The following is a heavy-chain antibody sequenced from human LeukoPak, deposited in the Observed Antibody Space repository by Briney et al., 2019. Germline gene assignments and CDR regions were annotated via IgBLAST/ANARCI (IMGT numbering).Heavy chain of an antibody. Sequence: GASVKVSCKASGYTFTGYYMHWVRQAPGQGLEWMGWINPNSGGTNYAQKFQGRVTMTRDTSISTAYMELSSLRSEDTAVYYCARAKKRYSSSWFYYYYYMDVWGKGTTVTVSS. CDR3: ARAKKRYSSSWFYYYYYMDV. CDR1: GYTFTGYY. J-gene: IGHJ6*03. CDR2: INPNSGGT. V-gene: IGHV1-2*02. D-gene: IGHD6-13*01.